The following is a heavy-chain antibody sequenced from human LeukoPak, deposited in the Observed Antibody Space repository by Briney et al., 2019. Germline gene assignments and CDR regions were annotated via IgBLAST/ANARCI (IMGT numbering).Heavy chain of an antibody. CDR3: ASYSGRITMVRVFDY. CDR2: ISYDGSNK. J-gene: IGHJ4*02. CDR1: GFTFSSYA. V-gene: IGHV3-30*04. Sequence: GGSLRLSCAASGFTFSSYAMHWVRQAPGKGLEWVAVISYDGSNKYYADSVKGRFTVSRDNSKNTLYLQMNSLRAEDTAVYYCASYSGRITMVRVFDYWGQGTLVTVSS. D-gene: IGHD3-10*01.